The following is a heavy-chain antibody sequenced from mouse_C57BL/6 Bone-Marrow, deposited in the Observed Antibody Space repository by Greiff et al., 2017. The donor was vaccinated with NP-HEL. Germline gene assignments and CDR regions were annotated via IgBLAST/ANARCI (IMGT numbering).Heavy chain of an antibody. D-gene: IGHD2-2*01. J-gene: IGHJ4*01. CDR2: INPGSGGT. V-gene: IGHV1-54*01. Sequence: QVQLQQSGAELVRPGTSVKVSCKASGYAFTNYLIEWVKQRPGQGLEWIGVINPGSGGTNYNEKFKGKATLTADKSSSTAYMQLSSLTSEDAAVEFCARWAYGYDMGGMDYGGQGTSITVSA. CDR1: GYAFTNYL. CDR3: ARWAYGYDMGGMDY.